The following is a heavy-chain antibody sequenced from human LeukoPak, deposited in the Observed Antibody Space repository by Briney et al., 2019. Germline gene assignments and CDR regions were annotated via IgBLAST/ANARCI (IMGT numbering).Heavy chain of an antibody. CDR1: GGSISGYF. CDR3: ARAASDYDFVY. J-gene: IGHJ4*02. CDR2: IYYSGST. Sequence: PSETLSLTCTVSGGSISGYFWSWIRQPPGTGLEWIGYIYYSGSTNYNPSLKSRVTISVDTSKNQFSLKLSSVTAADTAVYYCARAASDYDFVYWGQGTLVTVSS. V-gene: IGHV4-59*01. D-gene: IGHD5-12*01.